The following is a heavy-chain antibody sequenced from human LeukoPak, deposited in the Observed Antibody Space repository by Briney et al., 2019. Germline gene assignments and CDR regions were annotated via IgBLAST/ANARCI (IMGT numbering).Heavy chain of an antibody. D-gene: IGHD2-2*01. CDR3: VRSGGYCGSTTCHVEYFDL. V-gene: IGHV4-4*08. Sequence: PSETLSLTCTVSGVSMTNYFWSWIRQSPGKGLEWIGYVHVSGSTNYNPSLKSRVTISVDTSKNQFSLKLRSVTAADTAVYYCVRSGGYCGSTTCHVEYFDLWGRGTLVTVSS. J-gene: IGHJ2*01. CDR2: VHVSGST. CDR1: GVSMTNYF.